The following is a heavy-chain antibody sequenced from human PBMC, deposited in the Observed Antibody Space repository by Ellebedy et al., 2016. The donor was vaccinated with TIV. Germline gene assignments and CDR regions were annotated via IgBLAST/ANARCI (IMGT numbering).Heavy chain of an antibody. Sequence: GGSLRLSCAASGLTFSIYAMSWVRQAPGKGLEWVSTVSGSGGSTYYADSVKGRFTISRDNSKNTLWLQMNSLRAEDTAVYYCAKDTRGQQLVLGDYWGQGTLVTVSS. CDR1: GLTFSIYA. J-gene: IGHJ4*02. CDR2: VSGSGGST. V-gene: IGHV3-23*01. CDR3: AKDTRGQQLVLGDY. D-gene: IGHD6-13*01.